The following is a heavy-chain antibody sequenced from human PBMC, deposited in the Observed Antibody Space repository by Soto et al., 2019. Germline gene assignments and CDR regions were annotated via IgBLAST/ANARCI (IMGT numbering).Heavy chain of an antibody. D-gene: IGHD3-3*01. J-gene: IGHJ6*02. CDR3: AKEVWSGPMDV. V-gene: IGHV3-30*18. Sequence: QVQLVESGGGVVQPGRSLRLSCAASGFTFSSYGMHWVRQAAGKGLEWVAVISYDGSNKYYADSVKGRFTISRDNSKNTLYLQMNSLRAEDTAVYYCAKEVWSGPMDVWGQGTTVTVSS. CDR2: ISYDGSNK. CDR1: GFTFSSYG.